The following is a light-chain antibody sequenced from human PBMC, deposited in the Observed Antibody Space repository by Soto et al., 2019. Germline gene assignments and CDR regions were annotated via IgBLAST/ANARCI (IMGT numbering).Light chain of an antibody. CDR3: SSYTSTNTLV. V-gene: IGLV2-14*03. J-gene: IGLJ2*01. CDR2: DVT. Sequence: QSALTQPASVSGSPGQSITISCTGTRSDVGGYNVVSWYQQHPGKVPKLLIYDVTHRPSGVSNRFSGSKSANTASPTISGLQAEDEADYYCSSYTSTNTLVFGGGTKLTVL. CDR1: RSDVGGYNV.